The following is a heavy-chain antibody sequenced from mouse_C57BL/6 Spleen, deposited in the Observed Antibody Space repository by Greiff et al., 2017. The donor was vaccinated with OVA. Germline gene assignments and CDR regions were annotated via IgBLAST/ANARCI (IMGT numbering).Heavy chain of an antibody. CDR1: GYTFTDYY. CDR2: INPYNGGT. J-gene: IGHJ4*01. D-gene: IGHD2-1*01. CDR3: ARRGGNHIYYAMDY. V-gene: IGHV1-19*01. Sequence: EVQLQQSGPVLVKPGASVKMSCKASGYTFTDYYMNWVKQSHGKSLEWIGVINPYNGGTSYNQKFKGKATLTVDKSSSTAYMELNSLTSEDSAVYYCARRGGNHIYYAMDYWGQGTSVTVSS.